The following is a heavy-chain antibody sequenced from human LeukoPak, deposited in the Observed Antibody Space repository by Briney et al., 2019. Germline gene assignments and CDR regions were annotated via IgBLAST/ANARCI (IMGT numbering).Heavy chain of an antibody. CDR3: ARVGYYESSGYYEY. V-gene: IGHV1-2*06. CDR2: INPNSGGT. D-gene: IGHD3-22*01. CDR1: GYTLTDYY. Sequence: VASVKVSCKASGYTLTDYYMHWVRQAPRQGLEWMGRINPNSGGTNYAQKFQGRVTMTRDTSISTVYMELSRLRSDDTAVYYCARVGYYESSGYYEYWGQGTLVTVSS. J-gene: IGHJ4*02.